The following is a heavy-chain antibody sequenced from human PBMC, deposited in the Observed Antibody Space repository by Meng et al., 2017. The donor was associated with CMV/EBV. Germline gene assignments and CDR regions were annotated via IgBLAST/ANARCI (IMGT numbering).Heavy chain of an antibody. CDR2: ISGSGGST. Sequence: GESLKISCAASGFTFSNAWMSWVRQAPGKGLEWVSAISGSGGSTYYADSVKGRFTISRDNSKNTLYLQMNSLRAEDTAVYYCAKVLWSGYGYGMDVWGQGTTVTVSS. D-gene: IGHD5-12*01. V-gene: IGHV3-23*01. CDR1: GFTFSNAW. CDR3: AKVLWSGYGYGMDV. J-gene: IGHJ6*02.